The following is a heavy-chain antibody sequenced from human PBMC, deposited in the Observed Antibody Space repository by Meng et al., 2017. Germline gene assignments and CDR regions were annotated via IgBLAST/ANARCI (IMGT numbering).Heavy chain of an antibody. V-gene: IGHV4-31*03. D-gene: IGHD3-22*01. CDR1: GGSISSGGYY. CDR3: ARDLLDSSGYLSH. CDR2: IYYSGST. J-gene: IGHJ4*02. Sequence: SDTLSLTFTVSGGSISSGGYYWSWIRQHPGKGLEWILYIYYSGSTYYNPSLKSRVTISVDTSKNQFSLKLSSVPAADTAVYYCARDLLDSSGYLSHWGQGTRVTCSS.